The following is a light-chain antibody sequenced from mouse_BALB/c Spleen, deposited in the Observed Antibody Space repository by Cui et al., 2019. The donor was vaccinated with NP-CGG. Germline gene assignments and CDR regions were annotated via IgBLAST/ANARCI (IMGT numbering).Light chain of an antibody. CDR2: GTN. CDR1: TGAVTTSNY. V-gene: IGLV1*01. Sequence: AVVTQESALTTSPGKTVTLTWRSSTGAVTTSNYANWVQEKPDHLFTVLIGGTNNQAPGVPARFSGSLIEDKSALTITGAQTEDEAIYFCALWYSNHWVFGGGTKLTVL. J-gene: IGLJ1*01. CDR3: ALWYSNHWV.